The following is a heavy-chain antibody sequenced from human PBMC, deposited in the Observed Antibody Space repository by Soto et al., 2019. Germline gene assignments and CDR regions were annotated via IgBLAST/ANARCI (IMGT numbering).Heavy chain of an antibody. D-gene: IGHD5-12*01. Sequence: EVQLLDSGGDLVQPGGSLRLSCAASGFTFRPYAMNWVRQAPGKGLEWVSTISDDGGRTYYADSVEGRFTISRDNAKNTLYLQMNSLRAEDTAVYYCAKGQRYRDYDLGTYYFDYWGQGTLVTVSS. V-gene: IGHV3-23*01. CDR2: ISDDGGRT. CDR3: AKGQRYRDYDLGTYYFDY. J-gene: IGHJ4*02. CDR1: GFTFRPYA.